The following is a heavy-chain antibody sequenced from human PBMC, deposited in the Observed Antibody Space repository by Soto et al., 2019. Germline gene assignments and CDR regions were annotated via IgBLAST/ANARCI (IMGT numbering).Heavy chain of an antibody. J-gene: IGHJ6*02. V-gene: IGHV1-2*02. CDR1: GYTFTGYY. CDR3: ARERYQVISDGMDV. CDR2: INPQTGGT. Sequence: QVQLVQSGAEVKTPGASVRVSCKASGYTFTGYYIHWVREAPGQGLEWMGWINPQTGGTSYAQKFQGRVTLSWDTSINTAYLELSRLRFDDAAVYFCARERYQVISDGMDVWGQGTTVTVSS. D-gene: IGHD2-2*01.